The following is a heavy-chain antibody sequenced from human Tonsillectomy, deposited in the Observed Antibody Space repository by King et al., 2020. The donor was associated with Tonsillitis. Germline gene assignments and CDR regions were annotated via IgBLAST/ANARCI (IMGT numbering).Heavy chain of an antibody. CDR3: AHSPITATGTY. Sequence: ITLKESGLTQVEPPQTLTLTCTFSGFSLTTSGVGVAWFRQPPGKALEWLGVIYWDDDIRYSPSLESRLTITKDTSKNQVVLTMTNMDPVDTATYYCAHSPITATGTYWGQGALVTVSS. CDR2: IYWDDDI. D-gene: IGHD1-1*01. V-gene: IGHV2-5*02. J-gene: IGHJ4*02. CDR1: GFSLTTSGVG.